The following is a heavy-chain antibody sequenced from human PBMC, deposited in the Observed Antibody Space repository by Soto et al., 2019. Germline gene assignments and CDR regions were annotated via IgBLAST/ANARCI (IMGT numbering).Heavy chain of an antibody. V-gene: IGHV4-39*01. CDR1: GESISSSSYY. J-gene: IGHJ4*02. D-gene: IGHD2-21*02. CDR3: ARQRTTVVTQAYFDH. CDR2: IYYSGRT. Sequence: SETLSLTCIVSGESISSSSYYWGWIRQPPGKGLEWIGSIYYSGRTYYNPSFKSRVTISIDTSKNQFSLKLSSVTATDTAVYYCARQRTTVVTQAYFDHWGQGAPVTVSS.